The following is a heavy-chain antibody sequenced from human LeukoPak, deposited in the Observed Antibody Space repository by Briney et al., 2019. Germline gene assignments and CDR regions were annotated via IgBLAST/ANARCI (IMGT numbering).Heavy chain of an antibody. V-gene: IGHV4-39*02. D-gene: IGHD6-13*01. Sequence: PSETLSLTCTVSGGSISSSSYYWGWIRQPPGKGLEWIGSIYYSGSTYYNPSLKSRVTISVDTSKNQFSLKLSSVTAADTAVYYCARERKQLVRGTQFDYWGQGTLVTVSS. CDR3: ARERKQLVRGTQFDY. CDR1: GGSISSSSYY. J-gene: IGHJ4*02. CDR2: IYYSGST.